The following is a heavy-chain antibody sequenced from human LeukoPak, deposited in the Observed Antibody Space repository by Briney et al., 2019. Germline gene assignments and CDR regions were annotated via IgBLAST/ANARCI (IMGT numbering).Heavy chain of an antibody. V-gene: IGHV1-69*13. CDR2: IIPIFGTA. CDR1: GGTFSSYA. D-gene: IGHD3-9*01. CDR3: AREPPRYFDWSGFNWFDP. Sequence: ASVKVSCKASGGTFSSYAISWVRQAPGQGLEWMGGIIPIFGTANYAQKFQGRVTTTADESTSTAYMKLRSLRSEDTAVYYCAREPPRYFDWSGFNWFDPWGQGTLVTVSS. J-gene: IGHJ5*02.